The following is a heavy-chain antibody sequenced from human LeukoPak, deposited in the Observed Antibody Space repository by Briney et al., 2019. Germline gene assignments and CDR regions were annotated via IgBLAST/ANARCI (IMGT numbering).Heavy chain of an antibody. Sequence: SETLSLTCAVYGGSFSGYYWSWIRQPPGKGLEWIGEINHSGSTNYNPSLKSRVTISVDTSKNQFSLKLSSVTAADTAMYYCARPPFIWGQGTMVTVSS. V-gene: IGHV4-34*01. CDR3: ARPPFI. J-gene: IGHJ3*02. CDR1: GGSFSGYY. CDR2: INHSGST.